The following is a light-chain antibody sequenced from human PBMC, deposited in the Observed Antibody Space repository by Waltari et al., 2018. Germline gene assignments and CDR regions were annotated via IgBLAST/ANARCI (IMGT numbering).Light chain of an antibody. CDR1: QRINSN. V-gene: IGKV3-15*01. J-gene: IGKJ1*01. Sequence: EIVMTQSPATLSVSPGERATLSCRASQRINSNLAWYQQKPGQAPRRLIYGASTRATGIPARFAGTGSGTEFTLTISSLQSEDFAVYYCQQYNNWPRTFGQGTKVEIK. CDR2: GAS. CDR3: QQYNNWPRT.